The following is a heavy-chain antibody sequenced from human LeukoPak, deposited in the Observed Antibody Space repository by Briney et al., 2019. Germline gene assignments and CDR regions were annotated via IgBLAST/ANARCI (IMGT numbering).Heavy chain of an antibody. J-gene: IGHJ6*02. V-gene: IGHV3-48*03. CDR2: ISSSGSTI. Sequence: PGGSLRLSCAASGFTFSSYEMNWVRQAPGKGLEWVSYISSSGSTIYYADSAKGRFTISRDNAKNSLYLQMNSLRAEDTAVYYCARFHDYSNYGRYYYYGMDVWGQGTTVTASS. D-gene: IGHD4-11*01. CDR1: GFTFSSYE. CDR3: ARFHDYSNYGRYYYYGMDV.